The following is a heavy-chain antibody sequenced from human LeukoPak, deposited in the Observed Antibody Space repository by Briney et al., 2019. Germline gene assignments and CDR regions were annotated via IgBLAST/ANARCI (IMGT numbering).Heavy chain of an antibody. CDR3: AKDTDPFVTMIVV. V-gene: IGHV3-23*01. Sequence: GGSLRLSCAASGFTFSSYVMSWVRQAPGKGLEWVSAISGSGGSTYYADSVKGRFTISGDNSKNTLYLQMNSLRAEDTAVYYCAKDTDPFVTMIVVWGQGTLVTVSS. CDR2: ISGSGGST. J-gene: IGHJ4*02. CDR1: GFTFSSYV. D-gene: IGHD3-22*01.